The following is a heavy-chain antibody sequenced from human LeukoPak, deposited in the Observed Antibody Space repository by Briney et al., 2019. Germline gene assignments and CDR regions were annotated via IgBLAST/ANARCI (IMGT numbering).Heavy chain of an antibody. CDR1: GFTFTYAW. CDR3: ARSGAAAGTCGY. V-gene: IGHV3-21*01. CDR2: ISSSSSYI. Sequence: PGGSLSLSCAASGFTFTYAWMSWVRQAPGKGLEWVSSISSSSSYIYYADSVKGRFTISRDNAKNSLYLQMNSLRAEDTAVYYCARSGAAAGTCGYWGQGTLVTVSS. D-gene: IGHD6-13*01. J-gene: IGHJ4*02.